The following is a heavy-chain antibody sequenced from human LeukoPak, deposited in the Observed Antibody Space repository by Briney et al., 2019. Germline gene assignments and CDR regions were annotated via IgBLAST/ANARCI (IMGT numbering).Heavy chain of an antibody. D-gene: IGHD3-3*01. CDR3: ATSLYYDSWSRGIRSQNWFDT. Sequence: ASVKVSCKVSGYTLTELSMHWVRQAPGKGLEWMGGFDPEDGETIYTRKFQGRVTMTEDTSTDTAYMELSSLRSEDTALYYCATSLYYDSWSRGIRSQNWFDTWGQGTLVTVSS. CDR2: FDPEDGET. J-gene: IGHJ5*02. CDR1: GYTLTELS. V-gene: IGHV1-24*01.